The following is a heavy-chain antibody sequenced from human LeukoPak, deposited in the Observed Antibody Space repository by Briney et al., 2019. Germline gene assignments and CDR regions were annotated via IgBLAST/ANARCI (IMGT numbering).Heavy chain of an antibody. Sequence: SETLSLTCTVSGGSISSGGYYWSWIRQPPGKGLEWIGYIYHSGSTYYNPSLKSRVTISVDRSKNQFSLKLSSVTAADTAVYYCARGGRSSSPYYYYYYMDVWGKGTTATVSS. CDR1: GGSISSGGYY. V-gene: IGHV4-30-2*01. D-gene: IGHD6-13*01. J-gene: IGHJ6*03. CDR2: IYHSGST. CDR3: ARGGRSSSPYYYYYYMDV.